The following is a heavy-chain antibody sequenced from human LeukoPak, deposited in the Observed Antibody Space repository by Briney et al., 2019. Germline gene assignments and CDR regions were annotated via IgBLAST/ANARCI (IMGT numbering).Heavy chain of an antibody. Sequence: SETLSLTCAVSGGSISSGGYSWSWIRQPPGKGLEWIGYIYHSGSTYYNPSLKSRVTISVDRSKNQFSLKLSSVTAADTAVYYCARASGGNSYWYFDLWGRGTLVTVSS. D-gene: IGHD4-23*01. CDR1: GGSISSGGYS. CDR2: IYHSGST. CDR3: ARASGGNSYWYFDL. J-gene: IGHJ2*01. V-gene: IGHV4-30-2*01.